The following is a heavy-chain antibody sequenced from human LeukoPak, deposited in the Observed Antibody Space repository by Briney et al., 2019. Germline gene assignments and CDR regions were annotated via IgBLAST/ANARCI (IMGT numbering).Heavy chain of an antibody. V-gene: IGHV3-7*01. CDR2: IKIDGSER. Sequence: GGSLRVSCAASGFSFRSNWMTWVRRAPGKGLEWVADIKIDGSERYYVESVKGRFTISRDSAKNTLYLQMNSLRVEDTAVYYCARVGRLQYGDYVAFDYWGQGALVTVSS. CDR3: ARVGRLQYGDYVAFDY. D-gene: IGHD4-17*01. CDR1: GFSFRSNW. J-gene: IGHJ4*02.